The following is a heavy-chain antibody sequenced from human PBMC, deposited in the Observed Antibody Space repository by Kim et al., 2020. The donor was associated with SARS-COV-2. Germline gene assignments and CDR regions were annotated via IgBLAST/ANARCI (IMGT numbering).Heavy chain of an antibody. D-gene: IGHD1-1*01. V-gene: IGHV1-3*04. J-gene: IGHJ4*02. CDR2: INIGKGNT. CDR1: GYTFTTYN. Sequence: ASVKVSCKASGYTFTTYNIHWVRQAPGQGLEWMGWINIGKGNTKYSQKFQGRVSITRDTSASTAYMELSSLGSEDTAVYYCARGGTGPAWGQGTLVTVSS. CDR3: ARGGTGPA.